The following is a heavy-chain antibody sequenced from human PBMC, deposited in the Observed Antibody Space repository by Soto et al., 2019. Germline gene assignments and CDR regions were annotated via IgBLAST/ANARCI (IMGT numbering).Heavy chain of an antibody. Sequence: QVQLVQSGAEVKKPGSSVKVSCKASGGTFSSYAISWVRQAPGQGLEWMGGIIPIFGTANYAQKFQGRVTITADEATSTAYMELSSVRSEDTAVYYCARDQRGIVVVPAANDAFDIWGQGTMVTVSS. CDR1: GGTFSSYA. V-gene: IGHV1-69*01. D-gene: IGHD2-2*01. CDR3: ARDQRGIVVVPAANDAFDI. CDR2: IIPIFGTA. J-gene: IGHJ3*02.